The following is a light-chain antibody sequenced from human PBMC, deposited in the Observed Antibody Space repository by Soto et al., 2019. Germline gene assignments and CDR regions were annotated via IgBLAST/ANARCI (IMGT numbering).Light chain of an antibody. Sequence: DIQLTQSPSFLSASVGDRVTITCRASQGISSYLTWYQQKPGTAPKLLIYAASTLQSGVPSRFSGCGTGLEFTITIISLQPDDFATYHCQQYNSYSWTFGQGTKVDIK. CDR1: QGISSY. CDR3: QQYNSYSWT. J-gene: IGKJ1*01. CDR2: AAS. V-gene: IGKV1-9*01.